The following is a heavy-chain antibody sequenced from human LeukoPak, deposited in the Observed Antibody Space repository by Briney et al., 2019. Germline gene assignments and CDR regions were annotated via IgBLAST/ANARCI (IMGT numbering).Heavy chain of an antibody. CDR1: GFTVSSNY. V-gene: IGHV3-53*01. Sequence: GGSLRLSCAASGFTVSSNYMSWVRQAPGKGLEWVSVIYSGGSTYYADSVKGRFTISRDNAKNSLYLQMNSLRAEDTAVYYCARALISKRSSGPYYMDVWGKGTTVTVSS. CDR2: IYSGGST. CDR3: ARALISKRSSGPYYMDV. J-gene: IGHJ6*03. D-gene: IGHD6-13*01.